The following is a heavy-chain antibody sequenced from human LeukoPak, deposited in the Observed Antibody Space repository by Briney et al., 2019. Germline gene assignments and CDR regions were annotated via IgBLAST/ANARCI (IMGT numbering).Heavy chain of an antibody. CDR2: IYYSGST. Sequence: SETLSLTCTVSGGSISSYYWSWIRQPPGKGLEWIGYIYYSGSTNYNPSLKSRVTISVDTSKNQFSLKLSSVTAADTAVYYCASRDSSGYYSRDWYFDLWGRGTLVTVSS. CDR1: GGSISSYY. V-gene: IGHV4-59*08. J-gene: IGHJ2*01. CDR3: ASRDSSGYYSRDWYFDL. D-gene: IGHD3-22*01.